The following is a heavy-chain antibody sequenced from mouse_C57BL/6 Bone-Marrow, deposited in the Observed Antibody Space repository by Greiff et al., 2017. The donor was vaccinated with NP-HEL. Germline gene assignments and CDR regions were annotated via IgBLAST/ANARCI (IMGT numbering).Heavy chain of an antibody. CDR2: ISSGGSYT. J-gene: IGHJ3*01. V-gene: IGHV5-6*01. CDR3: ARERYSNGGFAY. D-gene: IGHD2-5*01. CDR1: GFTFSSYG. Sequence: VHVKQSGGDLVKPGGSLKLSCAASGFTFSSYGMSWVRQTPDKRLEWVATISSGGSYTYYPDSVKGRFTISRDNAKNTLYLQMSSLKSEDTAMYYCARERYSNGGFAYWGQGTLVTVSA.